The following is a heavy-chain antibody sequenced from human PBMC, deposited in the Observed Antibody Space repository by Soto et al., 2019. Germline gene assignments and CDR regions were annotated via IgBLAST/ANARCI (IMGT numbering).Heavy chain of an antibody. J-gene: IGHJ5*02. D-gene: IGHD2-2*01. Sequence: SETLSLTCTVSGGSISSGDYYWGWIRQPPGKGLEWIASIYYARSTYYKPSLRSRVTISVDTSKNQFSLQLRSVTAADTAVYYCARVRTSCSSTSCYLDPWGQGTLVTVSS. CDR1: GGSISSGDYY. CDR3: ARVRTSCSSTSCYLDP. V-gene: IGHV4-39*07. CDR2: IYYARST.